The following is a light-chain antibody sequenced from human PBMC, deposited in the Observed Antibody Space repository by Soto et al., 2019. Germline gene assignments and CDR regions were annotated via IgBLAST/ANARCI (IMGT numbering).Light chain of an antibody. J-gene: IGLJ1*01. CDR3: SSHSRSDTSEV. CDR2: AVS. V-gene: IGLV2-14*01. CDR1: SDDIGAYDY. Sequence: QSALTQPSSVSASPVESISISCPVNSDDIGAYDYVSWYQQHPGKAPKIRLYAVSNRPSGVSTRFSGSKSGDTASLLISGVWADEEADYDSSSHSRSDTSEVFGRGTTVTV.